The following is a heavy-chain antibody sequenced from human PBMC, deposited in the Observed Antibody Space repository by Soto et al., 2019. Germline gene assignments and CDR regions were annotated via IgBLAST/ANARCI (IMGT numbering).Heavy chain of an antibody. CDR1: GGSISSYY. Sequence: SETLSLSCTVSGGSISSYYWSWIRQPPGKGLEWIGYIYYSGSTNYNPSLKSRVTISVDTSKNQFSLKLSSVTAADTAVYYCVRGFRPYYYDSSGYFFDYWSQGTLVTVSS. D-gene: IGHD3-22*01. CDR3: VRGFRPYYYDSSGYFFDY. J-gene: IGHJ4*02. V-gene: IGHV4-59*01. CDR2: IYYSGST.